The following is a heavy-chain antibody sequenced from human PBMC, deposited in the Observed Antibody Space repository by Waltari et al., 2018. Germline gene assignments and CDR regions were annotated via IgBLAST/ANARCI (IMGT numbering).Heavy chain of an antibody. V-gene: IGHV4-59*01. CDR2: IYYSGST. Sequence: QVQLQESGPGLVKPSETLSLTCTVSGGSISSYYWSWIRQPPGEGLEWIGHIYYSGSTNYDPSLKSRVSISVDTSKNQFSLKLSSVTAADTAVYYCARGNYGSGIGYYYYYMDVWGKGTTVTISS. J-gene: IGHJ6*03. D-gene: IGHD3-10*01. CDR1: GGSISSYY. CDR3: ARGNYGSGIGYYYYYMDV.